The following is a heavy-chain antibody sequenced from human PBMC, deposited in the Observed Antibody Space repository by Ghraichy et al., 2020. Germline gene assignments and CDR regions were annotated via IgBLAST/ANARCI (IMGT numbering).Heavy chain of an antibody. CDR3: ARAPNSGWHNFDC. V-gene: IGHV3-30-3*01. J-gene: IGHJ4*02. Sequence: GESLNISCVASGFTFTSYAMHWVRQAPGKGLDWVAVTSYDGSNKYYADSVKGRFTISRDNSKNTLYLQMNSLRAEDTAVYYCARAPNSGWHNFDCWGQGTLVTVSS. CDR2: TSYDGSNK. D-gene: IGHD6-19*01. CDR1: GFTFTSYA.